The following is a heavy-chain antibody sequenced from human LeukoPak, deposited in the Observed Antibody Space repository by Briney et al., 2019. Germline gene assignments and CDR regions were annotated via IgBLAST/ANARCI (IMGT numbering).Heavy chain of an antibody. CDR1: GGSFSGYY. D-gene: IGHD6-13*01. V-gene: IGHV4-34*12. CDR2: IVHSGNT. J-gene: IGHJ3*02. Sequence: SGTLSLTCAVYGGSFSGYYWSWIRQPPGKGLEWIGEIVHSGNTKYNPSLKSRVTISVDTSKNQFSLNLTSVTAADTAVYYCARFGSSTWYKGAFDIWGQGTMVTVAS. CDR3: ARFGSSTWYKGAFDI.